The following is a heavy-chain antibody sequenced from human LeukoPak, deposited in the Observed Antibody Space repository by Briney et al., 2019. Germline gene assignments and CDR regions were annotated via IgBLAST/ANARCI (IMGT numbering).Heavy chain of an antibody. D-gene: IGHD2-2*01. Sequence: PSETLSLTCTVSGGSISSYYWSWIRQPPGKGLEWIGYIHYSGDTNDNPSLKSRVTISVDTSKNQFSLELSSVTAADTAVYYCARQTAYCSSTSCYPNWFDPWGQGILVAVSS. V-gene: IGHV4-59*08. CDR1: GGSISSYY. CDR3: ARQTAYCSSTSCYPNWFDP. J-gene: IGHJ5*02. CDR2: IHYSGDT.